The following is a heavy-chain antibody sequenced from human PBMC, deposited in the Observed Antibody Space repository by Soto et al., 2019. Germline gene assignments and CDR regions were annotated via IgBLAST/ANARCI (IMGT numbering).Heavy chain of an antibody. Sequence: QVQLVQSGAEVKKPGASVKVSCKASGYTFTHYYIHWVRQAPGQGLEWTGIINPNGGSTTYAQKFRASFTMTMATSTGTVYMELSSLRSDDSAVYYCATSVNSAMAFDYWGQGTLVTVSS. D-gene: IGHD5-18*01. CDR1: GYTFTHYY. J-gene: IGHJ4*02. CDR3: ATSVNSAMAFDY. CDR2: INPNGGST. V-gene: IGHV1-46*01.